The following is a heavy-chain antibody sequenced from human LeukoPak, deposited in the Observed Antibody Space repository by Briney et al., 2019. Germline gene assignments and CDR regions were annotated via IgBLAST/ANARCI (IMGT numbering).Heavy chain of an antibody. CDR2: ISGSGGST. V-gene: IGHV3-23*01. J-gene: IGHJ5*02. CDR3: AKSYDYVPNWFDP. CDR1: GFTFSSFA. D-gene: IGHD5-12*01. Sequence: GGSLRLSCAASGFTFSSFAMSWVRQAPGKGLEWVSTISGSGGSTYYADSVKGRFTISRDNSKNTLYLQMNSLRAEDTAVYYCAKSYDYVPNWFDPWGQGTLVTVSS.